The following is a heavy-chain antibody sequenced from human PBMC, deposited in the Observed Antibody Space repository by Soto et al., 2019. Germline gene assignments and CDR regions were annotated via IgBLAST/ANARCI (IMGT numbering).Heavy chain of an antibody. J-gene: IGHJ4*02. CDR2: VSAYNRNT. Sequence: QVQLVQSGDEVKKPGASVKDSCEAYGYTFRNYGITWMRQAPGQGLEWMGWVSAYNRNTNYAQKFQERVTMTTDTSTSTAYMELRSLRSDDTAIHFCARERQWESLPYWGQGTLVTVSS. D-gene: IGHD1-26*01. V-gene: IGHV1-18*01. CDR1: GYTFRNYG. CDR3: ARERQWESLPY.